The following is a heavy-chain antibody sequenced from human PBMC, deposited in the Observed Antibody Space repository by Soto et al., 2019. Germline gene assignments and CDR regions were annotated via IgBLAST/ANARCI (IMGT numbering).Heavy chain of an antibody. CDR1: GGSFSGYY. Sequence: LPETLSLTCAVYGGSFSGYYWSWIRQPPGKGLEWIGEINHSGSTNYNPSLKSRVTISVDTSKNQFSLKLSSVTAADTAVYYCARGKGGWYFYYYYGMDVWGQGTTVTVSS. D-gene: IGHD6-19*01. CDR3: ARGKGGWYFYYYYGMDV. J-gene: IGHJ6*02. V-gene: IGHV4-34*01. CDR2: INHSGST.